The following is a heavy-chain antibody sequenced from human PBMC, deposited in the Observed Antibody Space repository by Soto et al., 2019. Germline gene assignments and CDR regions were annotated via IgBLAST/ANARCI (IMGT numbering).Heavy chain of an antibody. Sequence: GGSLRLSCAASGFTFSSYAMSWVRQAPGKGLEWVSAISGSGGSTYYADSVKGRFTISRDNSKNTLYLQMNSLRAEDTAVYYCSKFILKVVITHFDYWGQGTLVTVSS. J-gene: IGHJ4*02. D-gene: IGHD3-22*01. V-gene: IGHV3-23*01. CDR2: ISGSGGST. CDR1: GFTFSSYA. CDR3: SKFILKVVITHFDY.